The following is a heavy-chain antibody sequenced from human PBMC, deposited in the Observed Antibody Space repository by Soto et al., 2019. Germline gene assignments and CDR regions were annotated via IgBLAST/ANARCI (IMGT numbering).Heavy chain of an antibody. J-gene: IGHJ5*02. Sequence: KPSETLSLTCTVSGGSISSGGYYWSWIRQHPGKGLEWIGYIYYSGSTYYNPSLKSRVTISVDTSKNQFSLKLSSVTAADTAAYYCARFRGGGQLVRWFDPWGQGTLVTVSS. CDR2: IYYSGST. D-gene: IGHD6-13*01. V-gene: IGHV4-31*03. CDR1: GGSISSGGYY. CDR3: ARFRGGGQLVRWFDP.